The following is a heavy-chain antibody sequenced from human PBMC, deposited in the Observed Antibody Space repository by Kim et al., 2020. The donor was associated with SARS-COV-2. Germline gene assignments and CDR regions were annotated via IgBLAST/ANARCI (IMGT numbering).Heavy chain of an antibody. CDR2: IIPIFGTA. V-gene: IGHV1-69*01. J-gene: IGHJ3*02. CDR3: ARASKPYCSGGSCYADAFDI. Sequence: VRQAPGQGLEWMGGIIPIFGTANYAQKFQGRVTITADESTSTAYMELSSLRSEDTAVYYCARASKPYCSGGSCYADAFDIWGQGTMVTVS. D-gene: IGHD2-15*01.